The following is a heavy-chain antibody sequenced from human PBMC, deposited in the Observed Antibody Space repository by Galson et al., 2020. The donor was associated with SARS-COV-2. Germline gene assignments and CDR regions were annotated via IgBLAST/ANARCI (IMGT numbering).Heavy chain of an antibody. J-gene: IGHJ3*02. CDR2: ISHSGGT. V-gene: IGHV4-30-2*01. Sequence: SETLSLTCAASGTSISSGSYSWNWIRQPPGKGLEWIGYISHSGGTYYNPSLKSRVTISGDRSKNQFSLRLSPVTAADTAVYYCARLHYGEYAPEAFDIWGPGTRVTVAS. D-gene: IGHD4-17*01. CDR1: GTSISSGSYS. CDR3: ARLHYGEYAPEAFDI.